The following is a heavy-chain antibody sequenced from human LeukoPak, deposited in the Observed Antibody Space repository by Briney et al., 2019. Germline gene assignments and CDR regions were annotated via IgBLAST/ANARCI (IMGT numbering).Heavy chain of an antibody. CDR1: GFTVSSNY. CDR2: IYSGGSI. V-gene: IGHV3-53*01. CDR3: AGMTTSIYYYYGMDV. J-gene: IGHJ6*02. D-gene: IGHD4-17*01. Sequence: GGSLRLSCAASGFTVSSNYMSWVRQAPGKGLEWVSVIYSGGSIYYADSVKGRFTISRDNSKNTLYLQMNSLRAEDTAVYYCAGMTTSIYYYYGMDVWGQGTTVTVSS.